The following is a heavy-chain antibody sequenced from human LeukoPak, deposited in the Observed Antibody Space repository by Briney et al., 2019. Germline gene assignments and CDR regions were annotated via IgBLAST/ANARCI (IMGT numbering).Heavy chain of an antibody. J-gene: IGHJ4*02. Sequence: SETLSLTCTVSGASINSISYYWGWIRQPPGEGLEWIGSIFYSGSTYYNPSLKSRVSISVETSKDQVSLKLTSVTAADTALYYGARQQYPIWFGVDYWGQGIPVTVSS. V-gene: IGHV4-39*01. D-gene: IGHD3-10*01. CDR3: ARQQYPIWFGVDY. CDR2: IFYSGST. CDR1: GASINSISYY.